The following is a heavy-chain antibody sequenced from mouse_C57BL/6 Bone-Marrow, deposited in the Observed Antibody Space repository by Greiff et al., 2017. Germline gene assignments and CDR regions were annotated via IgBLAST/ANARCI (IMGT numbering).Heavy chain of an antibody. CDR3: ARGNGSSWFAY. Sequence: EVNVVESGGGLVKPGGSLKLSCAASGFTFSSYAMSWVRQTPEKRLEWVATISDGGSYTYYPDNVKGRFTISRDNAKNNLYLQMSHLKSEDTAMYYCARGNGSSWFAYWGQGTLVTVSA. J-gene: IGHJ3*01. CDR2: ISDGGSYT. CDR1: GFTFSSYA. D-gene: IGHD1-1*01. V-gene: IGHV5-4*03.